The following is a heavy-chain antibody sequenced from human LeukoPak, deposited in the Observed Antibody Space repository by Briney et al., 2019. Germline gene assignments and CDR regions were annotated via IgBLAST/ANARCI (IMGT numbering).Heavy chain of an antibody. D-gene: IGHD3-3*01. Sequence: GASVKVSCKASGYTFTSYYLHWVRQAPGQGLEWMGIINPSGGSTNYAQKFQGRVTMTRDTSTSTVYMELSSLRSEDTAVYYCARGATGHYDFWSGYYEDWFDPWGQGTLVTVSS. CDR1: GYTFTSYY. V-gene: IGHV1-46*01. CDR2: INPSGGST. CDR3: ARGATGHYDFWSGYYEDWFDP. J-gene: IGHJ5*02.